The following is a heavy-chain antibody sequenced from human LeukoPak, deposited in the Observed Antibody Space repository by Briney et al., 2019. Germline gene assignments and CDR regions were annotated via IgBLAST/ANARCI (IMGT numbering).Heavy chain of an antibody. CDR3: ARMGPISAFGYCSGGSCSRPFDY. V-gene: IGHV4-34*01. CDR2: INHSGST. Sequence: PAETLSLTCAVYGGSFSGYYWSWIRQPPGKGLEWIGEINHSGSTNYNPSFKSRVTISVDTSKNQFSMKLSSVTAADTAVYYCARMGPISAFGYCSGGSCSRPFDYWGQGTLVTVSS. CDR1: GGSFSGYY. J-gene: IGHJ4*02. D-gene: IGHD2-15*01.